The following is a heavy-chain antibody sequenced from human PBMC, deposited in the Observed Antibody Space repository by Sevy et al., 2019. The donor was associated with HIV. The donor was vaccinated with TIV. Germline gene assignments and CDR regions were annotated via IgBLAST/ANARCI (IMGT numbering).Heavy chain of an antibody. D-gene: IGHD3-22*01. CDR2: FDPEDGET. CDR1: GYXXTGLS. CDR3: ATTKDYYDSSGCXFDX. Sequence: ASVKVSCKVSGYXXTGLSMHWVRQAXGKGLEWMGSFDPEDGETIYAQNFQGRVTMTEDTSTDTAYMELSSLRSEDTAVYFCATTKDYYDSSGCXFDXWGQGTLVTVSS. V-gene: IGHV1-24*01. J-gene: IGHJ4*02.